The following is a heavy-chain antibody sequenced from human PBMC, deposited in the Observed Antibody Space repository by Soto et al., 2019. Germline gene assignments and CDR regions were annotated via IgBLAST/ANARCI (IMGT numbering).Heavy chain of an antibody. V-gene: IGHV4-30-4*01. Sequence: PSETLSLTCTVSGGSISSGDYYWSWIRQPPGKGLEWIGYIYYSGSTYYNPSLKSRVTISVDTSKNQFSLKLSSVTAADTAVYYCARGPPYYYDSTSFDPWGQGTLVTV. CDR1: GGSISSGDYY. J-gene: IGHJ5*02. CDR3: ARGPPYYYDSTSFDP. D-gene: IGHD3-22*01. CDR2: IYYSGST.